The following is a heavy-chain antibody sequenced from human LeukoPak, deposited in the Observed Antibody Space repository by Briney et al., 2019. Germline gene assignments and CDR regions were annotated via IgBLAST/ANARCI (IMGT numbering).Heavy chain of an antibody. J-gene: IGHJ4*02. D-gene: IGHD3-3*01. CDR2: IYYSGST. V-gene: IGHV4-39*01. Sequence: PGGSLRLSCAASGFTFSSYWMSWVRQPPGKGLEWIGSIYYSGSTYYNPSLKSRVTISVDTSKNQFSLKLSSVTAADTAVYYCARQGYDFWSGYYTPFDYWGQGTLVTVSS. CDR3: ARQGYDFWSGYYTPFDY. CDR1: GFTFSSYW.